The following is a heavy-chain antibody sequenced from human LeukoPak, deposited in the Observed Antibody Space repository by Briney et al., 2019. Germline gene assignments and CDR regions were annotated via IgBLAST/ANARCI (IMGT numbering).Heavy chain of an antibody. J-gene: IGHJ4*02. Sequence: PSETLSLTCAVYGASFSAYYWSWIRQPPGKGLEWIGEINNRGSTNYNPSLKNRVTISVDTSKGHFSLRLSSVTAADTAVYYCAGFGAGSDYYAGYWGQGTLLTVSS. D-gene: IGHD3-10*01. CDR3: AGFGAGSDYYAGY. CDR1: GASFSAYY. V-gene: IGHV4-34*01. CDR2: INNRGST.